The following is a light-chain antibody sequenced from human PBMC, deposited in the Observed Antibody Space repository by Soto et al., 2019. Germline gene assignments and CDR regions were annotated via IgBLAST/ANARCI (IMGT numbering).Light chain of an antibody. V-gene: IGKV3-20*01. J-gene: IGKJ1*01. CDR1: QSVRSNF. Sequence: EIVLTQSPGTLSLSPGKRATLSCRASQSVRSNFLAWYQQKPGQAPRLLIYGASNRATGIPDRFSGSGSGTDFTLTITRLEAEDFAMYYCQRYDSLRTFGQGTNVEI. CDR2: GAS. CDR3: QRYDSLRT.